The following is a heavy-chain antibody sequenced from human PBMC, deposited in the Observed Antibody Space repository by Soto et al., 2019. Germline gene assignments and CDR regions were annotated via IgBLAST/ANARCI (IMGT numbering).Heavy chain of an antibody. D-gene: IGHD3-22*01. Sequence: EVQLVEAGGGLIQPGGSLRLSCAASGFTVSSNYMSWVRQAPGKGLEWVSVIYSGGSTYYADSVKGRFTISRDNSKNTLYLQMNCLRAKDTAVYYCARDRVESGYPEFFQHWCQGTLVSVSS. CDR1: GFTVSSNY. J-gene: IGHJ1*01. V-gene: IGHV3-53*01. CDR2: IYSGGST. CDR3: ARDRVESGYPEFFQH.